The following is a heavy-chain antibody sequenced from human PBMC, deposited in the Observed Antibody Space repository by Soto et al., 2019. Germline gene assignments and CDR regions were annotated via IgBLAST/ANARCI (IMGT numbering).Heavy chain of an antibody. D-gene: IGHD3-10*01. J-gene: IGHJ4*02. Sequence: SGNGSCTSSGYTFTAYYIHWVRQAPGHGLEWMGWINPNGGGTKYAQKFQGRVTMTRDTSINTAYMELTRLTSDDTAVYYCARAVHTMIQGVRFRDDQWGQGTWFTV. V-gene: IGHV1-2*02. CDR1: GYTFTAYY. CDR2: INPNGGGT. CDR3: ARAVHTMIQGVRFRDDQ.